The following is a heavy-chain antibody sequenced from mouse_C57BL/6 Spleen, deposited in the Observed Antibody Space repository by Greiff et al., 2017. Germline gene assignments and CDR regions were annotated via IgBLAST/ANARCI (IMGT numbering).Heavy chain of an antibody. D-gene: IGHD2-1*01. Sequence: QVQLQQPGAELVRPGSSVKLSCKASGYTFTSYWMHWVKQRPIQGLEWIGNIDPSDSETHYNQQFKDKATLTVYKSSSTAYMQLSSLTSEDSAVEYCARDGGNYGRGFDVWGTGTTVTVSS. V-gene: IGHV1-52*01. J-gene: IGHJ1*03. CDR2: IDPSDSET. CDR1: GYTFTSYW. CDR3: ARDGGNYGRGFDV.